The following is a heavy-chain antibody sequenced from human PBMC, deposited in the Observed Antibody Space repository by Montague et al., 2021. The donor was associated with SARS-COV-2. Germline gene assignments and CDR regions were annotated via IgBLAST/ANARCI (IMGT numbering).Heavy chain of an antibody. J-gene: IGHJ3*02. V-gene: IGHV4-59*01. CDR3: ARVGRGSSWYEVAFDI. CDR2: IYNSGST. D-gene: IGHD6-13*01. Sequence: SETLSLTCTVSGGSISRYSWTWIRQPPGKGLEWIGYIYNSGSTNYNPSLTSRVTISVDTSKNQFSLKLSSVAAADTAVYYCARVGRGSSWYEVAFDIWGHGTMVTVSS. CDR1: GGSISRYS.